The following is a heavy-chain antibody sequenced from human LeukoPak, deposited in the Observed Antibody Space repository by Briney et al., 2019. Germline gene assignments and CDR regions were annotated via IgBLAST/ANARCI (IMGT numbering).Heavy chain of an antibody. CDR2: IWSDE. J-gene: IGHJ4*02. CDR1: GFTFSSYD. CDR3: VSMVRGIGY. D-gene: IGHD3-10*01. V-gene: IGHV3-30*02. Sequence: GGSLRLSCAASGFTFSSYDMHWVRQAPGKGLEWVAFIWSDEYYADSVKGRFTISRDNSKNSVYLQLNSLRPEDTAMYYCVSMVRGIGYWGQGALVTVSS.